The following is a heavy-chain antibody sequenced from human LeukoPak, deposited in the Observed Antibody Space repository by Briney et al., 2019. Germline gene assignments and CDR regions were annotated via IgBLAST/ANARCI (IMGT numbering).Heavy chain of an antibody. D-gene: IGHD3-10*01. J-gene: IGHJ5*02. V-gene: IGHV4-59*08. CDR1: GGSISRYF. Sequence: SLTLSVTRTVSGGSISRYFWSGMRPPPARGREGMGHIYYSGSTNYNPSLKRRVTISVDTPNTQFTLNLSSVTAAATAVYYSARQSLGPSRSGSSNNWFDPWGQGTLVTVSS. CDR2: IYYSGST. CDR3: ARQSLGPSRSGSSNNWFDP.